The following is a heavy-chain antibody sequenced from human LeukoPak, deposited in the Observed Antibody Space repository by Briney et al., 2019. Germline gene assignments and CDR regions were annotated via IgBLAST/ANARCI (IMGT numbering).Heavy chain of an antibody. D-gene: IGHD1-26*01. J-gene: IGHJ3*02. V-gene: IGHV4-59*01. CDR3: ASARLVGATRRAFDI. CDR1: GGSISSYY. CDR2: IYYSGST. Sequence: SETLSLTCTVSGGSISSYYWSWIRQPPGKGLEWIGYIYYSGSTNYNPSLKSRVTISVDTSKNQFSLKLSSVTAADTAVYYCASARLVGATRRAFDIWGQGTMVTVSS.